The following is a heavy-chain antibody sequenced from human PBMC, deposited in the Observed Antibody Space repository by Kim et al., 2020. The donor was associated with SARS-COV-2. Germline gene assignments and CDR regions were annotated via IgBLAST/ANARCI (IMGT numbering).Heavy chain of an antibody. D-gene: IGHD5-18*01. J-gene: IGHJ4*01. V-gene: IGHV3-30*18. CDR1: GFTFSSYG. CDR2: ISYDGSNK. Sequence: GGSLRLSCAASGFTFSSYGMHWVRQAPGKGLEWVAVISYDGSNKYYADSVKGRFTISRDNSKNTLYLQMNSLRAEDTAVYYCAKDRDTAMVNPYYFDYWG. CDR3: AKDRDTAMVNPYYFDY.